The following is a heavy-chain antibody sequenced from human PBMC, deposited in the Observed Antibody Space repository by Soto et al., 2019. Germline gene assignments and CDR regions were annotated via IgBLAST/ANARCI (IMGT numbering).Heavy chain of an antibody. CDR3: ARLEYQREFDY. D-gene: IGHD2-2*01. CDR1: GGSISSYY. J-gene: IGHJ4*02. V-gene: IGHV4-59*08. Sequence: QVQLQESGPGLVKPSETLSLTCTVSGGSISSYYWSWIRQPPGKGLEWIGYIYYSGSTNYNPSLKSRVTISVDTSKNQFSLKLSSVTAADTAVYYCARLEYQREFDYWGQGTLVTVSS. CDR2: IYYSGST.